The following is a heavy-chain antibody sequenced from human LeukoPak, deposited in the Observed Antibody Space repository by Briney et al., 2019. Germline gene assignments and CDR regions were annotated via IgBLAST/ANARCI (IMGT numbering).Heavy chain of an antibody. J-gene: IGHJ4*02. V-gene: IGHV4-4*07. Sequence: SETLSLTCTVSGGSISSYYWSWIRQPAGKGLEWIGRISASGTTDYNPSLKRRLTMSVDTSKNQVSLRLSSVTAADTAMYYCTKGSSYNWNLFDHWGQGALVTVSS. CDR3: TKGSSYNWNLFDH. CDR1: GGSISSYY. CDR2: ISASGTT. D-gene: IGHD1-20*01.